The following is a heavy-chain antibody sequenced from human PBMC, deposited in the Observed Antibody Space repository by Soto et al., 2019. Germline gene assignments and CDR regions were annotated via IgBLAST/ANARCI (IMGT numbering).Heavy chain of an antibody. CDR1: GGSVSGVDYF. D-gene: IGHD2-21*01. J-gene: IGHJ5*02. CDR2: IYYTGIT. Sequence: SETLSLTCTVSGGSVSGVDYFWSWIRQSPGKGLEWIGYIYYTGITHLNPSLKSRLTMAIDTSKNEFSLKLTSVSAADTAVYFCAREERKGIISWFDPWGQGTPVTVSS. V-gene: IGHV4-30-4*01. CDR3: AREERKGIISWFDP.